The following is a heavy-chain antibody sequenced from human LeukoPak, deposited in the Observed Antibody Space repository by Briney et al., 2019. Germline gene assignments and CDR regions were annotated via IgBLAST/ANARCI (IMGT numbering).Heavy chain of an antibody. CDR1: VGAINNYY. J-gene: IGHJ3*02. D-gene: IGHD2-15*01. V-gene: IGHV4-4*07. CDR3: ARGRYCSADICSGGDAFDI. Sequence: SETLSLTCTVSVGAINNYYWSWIRQPAGKGLEWIGRNYTRGSTNYNPPLKSRVTMSLITSQNQFSLKLCPLTAADTAVYYCARGRYCSADICSGGDAFDIWGQGTMVSVSS. CDR2: NYTRGST.